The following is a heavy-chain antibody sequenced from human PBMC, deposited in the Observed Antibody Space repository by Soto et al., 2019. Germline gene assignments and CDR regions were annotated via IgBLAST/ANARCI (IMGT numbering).Heavy chain of an antibody. J-gene: IGHJ4*02. CDR1: GFTFSNAW. CDR3: TTDHPPYYYDSSGYYPLDY. Sequence: VGSLRLSCAASGFTFSNAWMSWVRQAPGKGLEWVGRIKSKTDGGTTDYAAPVKGRFTISRDDSKNTLYLQMNGLKTEDTAVYYCTTDHPPYYYDSSGYYPLDYWGQRTLVTVSS. D-gene: IGHD3-22*01. V-gene: IGHV3-15*01. CDR2: IKSKTDGGTT.